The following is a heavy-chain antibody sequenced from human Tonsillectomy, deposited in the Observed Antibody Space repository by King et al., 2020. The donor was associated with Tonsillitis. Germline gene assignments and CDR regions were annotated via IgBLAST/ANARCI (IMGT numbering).Heavy chain of an antibody. CDR1: GFTFSSYA. CDR3: ARDADIVVVVVATGDFDY. J-gene: IGHJ4*02. V-gene: IGHV3-30-3*01. CDR2: ISYDGSNK. Sequence: GQLVQSGGGVVQPGRSLRLSCAASGFTFSSYAMHWVRQAPGKGLEWVAVISYDGSNKYYADSVKGRFTISRDNSKSTFYLQMNSLRPEDTAVYYCARDADIVVVVVATGDFDYWGQGTLVTVSS. D-gene: IGHD2-15*01.